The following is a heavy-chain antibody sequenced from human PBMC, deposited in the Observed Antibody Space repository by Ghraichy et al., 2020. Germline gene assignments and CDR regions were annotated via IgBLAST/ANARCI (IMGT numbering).Heavy chain of an antibody. Sequence: GGSLRLSCAASGFTFSSYSMNWVRQAPGKGLEWVSYISSSSSTIYYADSVKGRFTISRDNAKNSLYLQMNSLRDEDTAVYYCARHLYDILTGYYFGNWFDPWGQGTLVTVSS. D-gene: IGHD3-9*01. CDR3: ARHLYDILTGYYFGNWFDP. V-gene: IGHV3-48*02. J-gene: IGHJ5*02. CDR2: ISSSSSTI. CDR1: GFTFSSYS.